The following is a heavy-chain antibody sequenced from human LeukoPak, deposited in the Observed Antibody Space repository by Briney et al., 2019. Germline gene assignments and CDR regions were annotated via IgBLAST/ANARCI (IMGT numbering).Heavy chain of an antibody. CDR1: GFTFSAQH. D-gene: IGHD3-10*01. CDR2: VRDKVDGYTT. Sequence: GGSLRLSCAASGFTFSAQHMDWVRQAPGKGLEWVGRVRDKVDGYTTDYAASVKGRFTISRGDSRNLLYLRMNSLKTEDTAVYYCAATRGIMGYWGQGTLVTVSS. J-gene: IGHJ4*02. V-gene: IGHV3-72*01. CDR3: AATRGIMGY.